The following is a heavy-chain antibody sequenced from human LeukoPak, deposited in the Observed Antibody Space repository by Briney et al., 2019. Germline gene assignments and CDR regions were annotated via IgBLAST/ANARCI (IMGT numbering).Heavy chain of an antibody. D-gene: IGHD4-11*01. CDR3: ARARDHYSSGAFDI. J-gene: IGHJ3*02. CDR1: GGSISSYY. V-gene: IGHV4-59*01. Sequence: PSETLSLTCTVSGGSISSYYWSWIRQPPGKGLEWIGYIYYSGSTNYNPSLKSRVTISVDTSKNQFSLKLSSVTAADTAVYYCARARDHYSSGAFDIWGQGTMVTVSS. CDR2: IYYSGST.